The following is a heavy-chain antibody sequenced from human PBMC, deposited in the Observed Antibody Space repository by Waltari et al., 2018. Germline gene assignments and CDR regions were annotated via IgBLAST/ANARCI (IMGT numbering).Heavy chain of an antibody. CDR1: GYSFTTSW. D-gene: IGHD3-16*01. CDR2: IYPGDSET. J-gene: IGHJ4*02. CDR3: ARHFIWGFDY. Sequence: EVQLVQSGAEVKKPGESLKISCTASGYSFTTSWIGWVRQRPGKGLEWVGVIYPGDSETRYSPSFEGQVTISADKSTNTAYLQWSRLEASDSAIFYCARHFIWGFDYWGQGSLVTVSS. V-gene: IGHV5-51*01.